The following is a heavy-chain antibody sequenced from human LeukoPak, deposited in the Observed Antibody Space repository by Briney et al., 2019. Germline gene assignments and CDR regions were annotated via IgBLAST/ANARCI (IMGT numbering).Heavy chain of an antibody. CDR2: ISSSGSNI. D-gene: IGHD2-2*01. V-gene: IGHV3-48*03. Sequence: GGSLRLLCAASGFTFSSYEMKWVGQAPGKGLEGVSYISSSGSNIYYADSVKGRFTISRDNAKNSLYLQMNSLRAEDTAVYYCARDLYCSSTSCSDYWGQGPLVIVPS. CDR3: ARDLYCSSTSCSDY. CDR1: GFTFSSYE. J-gene: IGHJ4*02.